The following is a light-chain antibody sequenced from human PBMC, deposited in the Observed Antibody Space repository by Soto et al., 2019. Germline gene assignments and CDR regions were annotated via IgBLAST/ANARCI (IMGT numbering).Light chain of an antibody. V-gene: IGLV1-44*01. CDR1: STNIGRNP. J-gene: IGLJ3*02. CDR3: AAWDDSLTAAV. Sequence: QSVLTQRPSASGTPGQRVTISCSGSSTNIGRNPVNWYQQLPGTAPKLLIYSNNQRPSGVPDRFSGSKSGTSASLAISGLQTEDETDYYCAAWDDSLTAAVFGGGTKLTVL. CDR2: SNN.